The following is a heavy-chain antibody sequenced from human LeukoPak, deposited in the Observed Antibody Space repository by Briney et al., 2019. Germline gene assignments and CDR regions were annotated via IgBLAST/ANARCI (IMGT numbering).Heavy chain of an antibody. D-gene: IGHD2-21*02. CDR2: IIPIFGTA. J-gene: IGHJ4*02. CDR1: GGTFSSYA. CDR3: ALILNCGGDCYSPFDY. V-gene: IGHV1-69*13. Sequence: SVKVSCKASGGTFSSYAISWVRQAPGQGLEWMGGIIPIFGTANYAQKFQGRVTITADESTSTAYMELSSLRSEDTAVYYCALILNCGGDCYSPFDYWGQGTLVTVSS.